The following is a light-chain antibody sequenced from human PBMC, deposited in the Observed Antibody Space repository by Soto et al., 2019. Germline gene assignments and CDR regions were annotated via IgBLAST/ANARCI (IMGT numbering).Light chain of an antibody. CDR1: HSVSTSS. Sequence: EIVLPHATGTLVLSPGERATLSCRTSHSVSTSSLAWYQQKPGQAPRVIMYRTSNRATGVPDRFTASGSGTDFTLTISGLEPEDFAVYFCQQYGSSPTFGQGTKVDIK. J-gene: IGKJ1*01. CDR3: QQYGSSPT. V-gene: IGKV3-20*01. CDR2: RTS.